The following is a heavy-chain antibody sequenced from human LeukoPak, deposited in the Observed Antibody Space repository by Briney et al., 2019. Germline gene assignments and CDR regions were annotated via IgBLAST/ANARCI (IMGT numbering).Heavy chain of an antibody. CDR2: ISHDAKST. J-gene: IGHJ4*02. D-gene: IGHD2-21*01. CDR3: ARDHRGIYSPFDY. Sequence: GGSLRLSCATSGFTFSSYGMHWVRQVPGKGLEWVTVISHDAKSTYHVDSVKGRFTISRDNSKNTLYLQMNSLRAEDTAVYYCARDHRGIYSPFDYWGQGTLVIVSS. CDR1: GFTFSSYG. V-gene: IGHV3-30*03.